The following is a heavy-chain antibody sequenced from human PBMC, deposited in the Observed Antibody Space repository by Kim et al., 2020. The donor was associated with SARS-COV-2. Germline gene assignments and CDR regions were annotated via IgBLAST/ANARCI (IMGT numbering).Heavy chain of an antibody. D-gene: IGHD6-25*01. CDR3: ARDPVPEAAGDYYYGMDV. J-gene: IGHJ6*02. V-gene: IGHV3-33*01. Sequence: GGSLRLSCAASGFTFSSYGMHWVRQAPGKGLEWVAVIWYDGSNKYYADSVKGRFTISRDNSKNTLYLQMNSLRAEDTAVYYCARDPVPEAAGDYYYGMDVWGQGTTVTVSS. CDR1: GFTFSSYG. CDR2: IWYDGSNK.